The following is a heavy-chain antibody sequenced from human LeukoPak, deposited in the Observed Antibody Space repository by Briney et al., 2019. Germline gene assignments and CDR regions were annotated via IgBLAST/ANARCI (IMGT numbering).Heavy chain of an antibody. J-gene: IGHJ4*02. CDR3: ATHHSTKGFDY. CDR2: IWYDGSNK. D-gene: IGHD2-15*01. CDR1: GFTFRSYG. V-gene: IGHV3-33*01. Sequence: AGGSQRLSCAASGFTFRSYGMHWVRQAPGKGLDWVAIIWYDGSNKYYADSVKGRFIISKDNSKNTLYLQMNSLRAEDTAVYYCATHHSTKGFDYWGQGTLVTVSS.